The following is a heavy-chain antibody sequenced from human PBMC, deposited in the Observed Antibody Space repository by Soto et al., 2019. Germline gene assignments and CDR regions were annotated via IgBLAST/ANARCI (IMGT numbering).Heavy chain of an antibody. J-gene: IGHJ4*02. CDR1: GFTFSSYG. D-gene: IGHD3-3*01. CDR3: AKDSREVYYDFWSGSHIDY. CDR2: ISYDGSNK. V-gene: IGHV3-30*18. Sequence: GGSLRLSCAASGFTFSSYGMHWVRQAPGKGLEWVAVISYDGSNKYYADSVKGRFTISRDNSKNTLYLQMNSLRAEDTAVYYCAKDSREVYYDFWSGSHIDYWGQGTLVTVSS.